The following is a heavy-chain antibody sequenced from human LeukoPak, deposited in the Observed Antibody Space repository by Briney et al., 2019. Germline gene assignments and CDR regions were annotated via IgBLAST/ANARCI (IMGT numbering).Heavy chain of an antibody. CDR3: ARRRMATSDFDY. V-gene: IGHV4-59*08. Sequence: SETLSLTCTVSGGSISSYYWSWIRQPPGKGLEWIGYIYYSGSTNYNPSLKSRVTISVDTSKNQFSLKLSSVTAADTAVYYCARRRMATSDFDYWGQGTLVTVSS. D-gene: IGHD5-24*01. CDR1: GGSISSYY. CDR2: IYYSGST. J-gene: IGHJ4*02.